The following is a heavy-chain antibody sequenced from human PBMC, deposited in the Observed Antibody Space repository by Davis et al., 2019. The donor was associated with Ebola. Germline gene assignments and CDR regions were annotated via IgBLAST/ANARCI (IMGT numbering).Heavy chain of an antibody. CDR1: GVSITTYF. CDR3: ARDTRPCGGDCYDDTFDM. J-gene: IGHJ3*02. D-gene: IGHD2-21*01. V-gene: IGHV4-59*13. Sequence: PSETLSLTCTISGVSITTYFWSWIRQSPGKGLEWVGYIHHGGSANSNPSLKSRVAFSIDTSKRQVSLKLTSVTAADTAVYYCARDTRPCGGDCYDDTFDMWGQGTMVIVSS. CDR2: IHHGGSA.